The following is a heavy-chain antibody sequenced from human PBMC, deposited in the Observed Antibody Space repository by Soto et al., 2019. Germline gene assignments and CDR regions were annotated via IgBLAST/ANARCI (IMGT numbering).Heavy chain of an antibody. CDR3: AREPLAHSYFDF. CDR1: GGSVTNHY. V-gene: IGHV4-4*07. CDR2: LYNAERT. Sequence: LCLPCTVSGGSVTNHYWSWIRQPAGKGLEWLGRLYNAERTTYNPALKGRVTMSMDTANNQFSLKLTSVTAADTAVYFCAREPLAHSYFDFWGQGTLVTVSS. J-gene: IGHJ4*02.